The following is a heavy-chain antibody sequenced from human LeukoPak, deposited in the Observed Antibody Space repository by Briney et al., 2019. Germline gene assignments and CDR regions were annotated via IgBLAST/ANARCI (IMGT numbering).Heavy chain of an antibody. CDR1: GYTFTGYY. D-gene: IGHD3-22*01. CDR3: ARGGYYYDSSGYLNFGY. Sequence: ASVKVSCKASGYTFTGYYMHWVRQAPGQGLEWMGRINPNSGGTNYAQKFQGRATMTRDTSISTAYMELSRLRSDDTAVYYCARGGYYYDSSGYLNFGYWGQGTLVTVSS. V-gene: IGHV1-2*06. CDR2: INPNSGGT. J-gene: IGHJ4*02.